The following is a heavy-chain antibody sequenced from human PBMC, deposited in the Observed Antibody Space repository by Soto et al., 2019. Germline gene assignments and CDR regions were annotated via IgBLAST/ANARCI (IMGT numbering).Heavy chain of an antibody. J-gene: IGHJ4*02. CDR1: GFTFSNYA. CDR3: AKVDAYGWYFDY. Sequence: GGSLRLSCAASGFTFSNYALAWVRQAPGKGLEWVSSLSGSGVTTYYADSVKGRFTISRDNSNNTLNLQMSSLRAEDTAVYYCAKVDAYGWYFDYWGQGSLVTVSS. CDR2: LSGSGVTT. D-gene: IGHD3-16*01. V-gene: IGHV3-23*01.